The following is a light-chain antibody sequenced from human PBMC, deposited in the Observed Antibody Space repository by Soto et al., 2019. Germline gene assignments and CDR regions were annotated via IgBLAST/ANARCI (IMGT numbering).Light chain of an antibody. CDR2: KAS. V-gene: IGKV1-5*03. CDR3: QQYNSYLT. Sequence: DIQMTQSPSTLSASVGDRVTITCRASQSISTWLAWYQQKPGKAPKILIYKASNLESGVPSRFSGSGSGTEFTLTISSLQPDDFATYYCQQYNSYLTFGGGTKVEFK. J-gene: IGKJ4*01. CDR1: QSISTW.